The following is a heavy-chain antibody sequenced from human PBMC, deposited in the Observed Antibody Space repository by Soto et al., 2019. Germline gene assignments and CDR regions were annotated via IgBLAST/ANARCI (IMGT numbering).Heavy chain of an antibody. CDR3: ARDPDNSGLNFDY. CDR1: GDSISSYY. Sequence: SETLSLTCAVSGDSISSYYCMWIRQPPGKGLESIGYLYYGRSANYNPSLKSRVSISVDKSKNQFSLTLKSVTAADTAVYYCARDPDNSGLNFDYWGQGTLVTVSS. J-gene: IGHJ4*02. CDR2: LYYGRSA. V-gene: IGHV4-59*12. D-gene: IGHD6-19*01.